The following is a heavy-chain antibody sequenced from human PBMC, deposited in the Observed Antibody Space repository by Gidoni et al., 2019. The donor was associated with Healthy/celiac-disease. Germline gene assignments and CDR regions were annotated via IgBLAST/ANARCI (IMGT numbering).Heavy chain of an antibody. J-gene: IGHJ6*03. V-gene: IGHV1-2*02. CDR1: GYTFTGYY. D-gene: IGHD2-15*01. CDR3: ARSNVGYCSGGSCRHNYYMDV. Sequence: QVQLVQSGAEVKKPGASVTVSCKASGYTFTGYYMHWVRQAPGQGLEWMGWINPNSGGTNYAQKFQGRVTMTRDTSSSTAYMELSRLRSDDTAVYYCARSNVGYCSGGSCRHNYYMDVWGKGTTVTVSS. CDR2: INPNSGGT.